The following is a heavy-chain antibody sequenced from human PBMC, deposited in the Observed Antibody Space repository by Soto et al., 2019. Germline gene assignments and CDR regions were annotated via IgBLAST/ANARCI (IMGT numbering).Heavy chain of an antibody. CDR3: ARIALYSRAFDI. D-gene: IGHD2-15*01. V-gene: IGHV4-39*01. CDR1: GGSSSSSDCN. Sequence: SETLSLTCAVSGGSSSSSDCNWGWIRQPPGKELEWIGTMYYNGNIYFNPSLNSRVTISLDTSKNQFSLKLTSVTAADTAVYYCARIALYSRAFDIWGQGTMVTVSS. J-gene: IGHJ3*02. CDR2: MYYNGNI.